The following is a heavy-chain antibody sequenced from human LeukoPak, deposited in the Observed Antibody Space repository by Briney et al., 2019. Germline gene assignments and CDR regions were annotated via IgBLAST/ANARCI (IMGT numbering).Heavy chain of an antibody. CDR1: GFTFSSYG. Sequence: PGRSLRLSCAASGFTFSSYGIHWVRQAPGKGLEWVAVISYDGSNKYYADSVKGRFTISRDNSKNTLHLQMNSLSAEDTAVYNCAKLRSRYCSGGSCYAHTPDFDYWGQGTLVTVSS. CDR2: ISYDGSNK. J-gene: IGHJ4*02. V-gene: IGHV3-30*18. CDR3: AKLRSRYCSGGSCYAHTPDFDY. D-gene: IGHD2-15*01.